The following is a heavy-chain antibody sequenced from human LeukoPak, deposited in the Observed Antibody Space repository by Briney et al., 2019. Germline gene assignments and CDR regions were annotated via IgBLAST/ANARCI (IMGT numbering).Heavy chain of an antibody. D-gene: IGHD3-22*01. CDR1: GFTFSSYS. V-gene: IGHV3-21*01. J-gene: IGHJ4*02. CDR3: ARDPISSGYRGYYFDY. Sequence: PGGSLRLSCAASGFTFSSYSMNWVRQAPGKGLEWVSSISSSSSYIYYADSVKGRFTISRDNAKNSLYLQMNSLRAEDTAVYYCARDPISSGYRGYYFDYWGQGTLVTVSS. CDR2: ISSSSSYI.